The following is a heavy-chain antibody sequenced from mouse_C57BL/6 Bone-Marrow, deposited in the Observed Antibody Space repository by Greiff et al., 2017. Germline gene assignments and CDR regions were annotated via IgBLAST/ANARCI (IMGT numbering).Heavy chain of an antibody. CDR3: AKNYYGGRVWFAY. V-gene: IGHV1-81*01. CDR1: GYTFTSYG. CDR2: IYPRSGNT. Sequence: VQLQESGAELARPGASVKLSCKASGYTFTSYGISWVKQRTGQGLEWIGEIYPRSGNTYYNEKFQGKATLTADKSSSTAYMELRSLTSEVSAVYFCAKNYYGGRVWFAYWGQGTLVTVSA. D-gene: IGHD1-1*01. J-gene: IGHJ3*01.